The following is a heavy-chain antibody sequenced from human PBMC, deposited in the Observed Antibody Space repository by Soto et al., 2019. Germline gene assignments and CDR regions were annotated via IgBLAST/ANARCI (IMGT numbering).Heavy chain of an antibody. V-gene: IGHV4-34*01. CDR2: INHSGST. CDR1: VVSFSGYY. CDR3: ARVPRLRREEFEY. J-gene: IGHJ4*02. Sequence: SETLSLTCAVYVVSFSGYYWSCIRHPPGKWLEWIGEINHSGSTNYNPSLKSRVTISVDTSKNQFSLKLSSVTAADTAVYYCARVPRLRREEFEYWGQGTLVSVSS. D-gene: IGHD4-17*01.